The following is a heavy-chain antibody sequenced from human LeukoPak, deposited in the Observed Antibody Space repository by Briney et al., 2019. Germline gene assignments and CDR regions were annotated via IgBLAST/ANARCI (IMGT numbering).Heavy chain of an antibody. V-gene: IGHV3-23*01. J-gene: IGHJ4*02. CDR2: IRGSGSTT. CDR1: GFTLSSYA. Sequence: PGGSLRLSCAASGFTLSSYATTWVREVPRKGVEWVSDIRGSGSTTYYTDSGKGRFTISRDNSKNTLYLQMNSVRAEDTALYYCAKDRGNLCSGGSCYSAGGVYYFDYWGQGTLVTVSS. D-gene: IGHD2-15*01. CDR3: AKDRGNLCSGGSCYSAGGVYYFDY.